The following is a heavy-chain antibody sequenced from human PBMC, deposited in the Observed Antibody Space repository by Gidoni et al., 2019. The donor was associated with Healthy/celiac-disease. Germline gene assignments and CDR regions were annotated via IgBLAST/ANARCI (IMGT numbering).Heavy chain of an antibody. CDR3: ARHRACSSTSCYSSWFDP. V-gene: IGHV5-10-1*03. Sequence: DVQLVQSGAEVNKPGESLRISCKGPGYSFTSYWISWVRQMPGKGLEWMGRIDPSDSYTKYSPSCQGHVTISADKSISTAYLQWSSLKASDTAIYYCARHRACSSTSCYSSWFDPWGQGTLVTVSS. CDR1: GYSFTSYW. D-gene: IGHD2-2*01. CDR2: IDPSDSYT. J-gene: IGHJ5*02.